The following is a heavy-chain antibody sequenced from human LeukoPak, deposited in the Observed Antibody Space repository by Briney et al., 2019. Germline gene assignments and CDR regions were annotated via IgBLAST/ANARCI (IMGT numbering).Heavy chain of an antibody. V-gene: IGHV4-31*03. CDR2: IYYSGST. D-gene: IGHD3-22*01. CDR1: GGSISSGGYY. CDR3: ARVYDSSGYTPYDAFDI. Sequence: SQTLSLTCTVSGGSISSGGYYWSWIRQHPGQGLEWIGYIYYSGSTYYNPSLKSRVTISVDTSKNQFSLKLSSVTAADTAVYYCARVYDSSGYTPYDAFDIWGQGTMVTVSS. J-gene: IGHJ3*02.